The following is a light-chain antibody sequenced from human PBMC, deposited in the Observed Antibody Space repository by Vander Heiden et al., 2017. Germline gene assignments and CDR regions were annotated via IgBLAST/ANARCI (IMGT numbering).Light chain of an antibody. CDR2: GDK. J-gene: IGLJ3*02. Sequence: QSALMQPPSVSGPPRHRVSISCTGSSPNIGAGYGVHWYQQLPGTPPKILNDGDKSRPSGVPDRFSGVKSGTSASLAVSGLQAEDEADDGCQAYEDRLRGPGLFGGGT. CDR1: SPNIGAGYG. V-gene: IGLV1-40*01. CDR3: QAYEDRLRGPGL.